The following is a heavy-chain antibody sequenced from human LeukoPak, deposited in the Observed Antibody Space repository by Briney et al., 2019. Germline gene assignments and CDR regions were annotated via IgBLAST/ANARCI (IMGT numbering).Heavy chain of an antibody. D-gene: IGHD3-3*01. CDR3: ARDRFLEWSDWFDP. J-gene: IGHJ5*02. CDR2: IYTSGST. CDR1: GGSISSYY. Sequence: SETLSLTCTVSGGSISSYYWSWIRQPAGKGLEWIGRIYTSGSTNYNPSLKSRVTMSVDTSKNQFSLKLSSVTAADTAVYYCARDRFLEWSDWFDPWGQGALVTVSS. V-gene: IGHV4-4*07.